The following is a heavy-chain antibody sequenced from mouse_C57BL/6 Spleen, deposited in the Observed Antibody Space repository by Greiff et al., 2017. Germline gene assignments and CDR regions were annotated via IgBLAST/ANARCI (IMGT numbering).Heavy chain of an antibody. CDR1: GYAFSSSW. J-gene: IGHJ2*01. CDR3: AREVDP. Sequence: QVQLQQSGPELVKPGASVKISCKASGYAFSSSWMNWVKQRPGKGLEWIGRIYPGDGDTNCNGKFKGKATLTADKSSSTAYMQLSSLTSEDSAVYFCAREVDPWGQGTTLTVSS. V-gene: IGHV1-82*01. CDR2: IYPGDGDT.